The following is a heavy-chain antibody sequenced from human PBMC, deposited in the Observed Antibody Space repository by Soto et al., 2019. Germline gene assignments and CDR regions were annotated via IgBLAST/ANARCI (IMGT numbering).Heavy chain of an antibody. Sequence: ASVKVSCKASGGTFSSYAISWVRQAPGQGLEWMGGIIPIFGTANYAQKFQGRVTITADESTSTAYMELSSLRSEDTAVYYCARVNPIAAAGNYYGMDVWGQGTTVTVSS. CDR3: ARVNPIAAAGNYYGMDV. J-gene: IGHJ6*02. CDR1: GGTFSSYA. CDR2: IIPIFGTA. D-gene: IGHD6-13*01. V-gene: IGHV1-69*13.